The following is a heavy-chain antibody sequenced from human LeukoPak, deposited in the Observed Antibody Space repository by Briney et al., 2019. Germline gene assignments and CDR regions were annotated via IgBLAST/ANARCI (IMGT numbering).Heavy chain of an antibody. D-gene: IGHD3-3*01. Sequence: SVKVSCKASGGTFSSYAISWVRQAPGQGLEWMGRIIPILGIANYAQKFQGRVTITADKSTSTAYMELSSLRSEDTAVYYCARTYDFWSGSFDYWGQGTLVTVSS. CDR2: IIPILGIA. CDR3: ARTYDFWSGSFDY. J-gene: IGHJ4*02. V-gene: IGHV1-69*04. CDR1: GGTFSSYA.